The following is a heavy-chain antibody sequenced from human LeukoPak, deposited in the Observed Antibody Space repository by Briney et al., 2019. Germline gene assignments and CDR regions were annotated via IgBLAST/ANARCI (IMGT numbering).Heavy chain of an antibody. CDR3: ARGSGYSDNSGYTYY. CDR1: GYTFTSYA. CDR2: INTNTENP. J-gene: IGHJ4*02. D-gene: IGHD3-22*01. Sequence: GASVKVSCKASGYTFTSYAMDWVRQAPGQGLEWMGWINTNTENPKYVQGFTGRFVFFLDTTDSTAYLQISSIKAEDTAVYYCARGSGYSDNSGYTYYWGQGTLVTVSS. V-gene: IGHV7-4-1*02.